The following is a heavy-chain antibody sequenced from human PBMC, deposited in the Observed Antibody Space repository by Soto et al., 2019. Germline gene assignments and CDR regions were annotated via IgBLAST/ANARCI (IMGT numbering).Heavy chain of an antibody. J-gene: IGHJ4*02. CDR2: IYYSGST. V-gene: IGHV4-30-4*01. CDR1: GGSISSGEYY. Sequence: PSETLSLTGTVSGGSISSGEYYLRWIRQPPGKGLEWIGSIYYSGSTYYNPSLKSRVTISVDTSKNQFSLKLSSVTAADTAVYYCARDPRYDFWSGPFFWGQGTLVTVSS. CDR3: ARDPRYDFWSGPFF. D-gene: IGHD3-3*01.